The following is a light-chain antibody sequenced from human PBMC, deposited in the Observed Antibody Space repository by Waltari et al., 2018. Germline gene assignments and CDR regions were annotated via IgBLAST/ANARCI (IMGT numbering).Light chain of an antibody. Sequence: EIVMMQSPATLSVSPGEGATLSCRSSQSVRSRLAWYQQKPGETPRLLIYGASTRATGIPDRFSGSGSETEFTLTISSLQSEDFAVYYCQQYNDWPLTFCGGTKVEIK. CDR2: GAS. J-gene: IGKJ4*01. CDR3: QQYNDWPLT. V-gene: IGKV3D-15*01. CDR1: QSVRSR.